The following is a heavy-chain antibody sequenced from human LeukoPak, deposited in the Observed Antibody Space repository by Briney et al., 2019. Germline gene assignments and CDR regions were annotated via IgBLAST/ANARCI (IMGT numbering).Heavy chain of an antibody. Sequence: ASVKVSCKASGYTFTGYYMHWVRQAPGQELEWMGRINPNSGGTNYAQKFQGRVTMTRDTSISTAYMELSRLRSDDTAVYYCARVSGWYGTTPVDYYYFDYWGQGTLVTVSS. V-gene: IGHV1-2*06. CDR1: GYTFTGYY. D-gene: IGHD6-19*01. CDR2: INPNSGGT. CDR3: ARVSGWYGTTPVDYYYFDY. J-gene: IGHJ4*02.